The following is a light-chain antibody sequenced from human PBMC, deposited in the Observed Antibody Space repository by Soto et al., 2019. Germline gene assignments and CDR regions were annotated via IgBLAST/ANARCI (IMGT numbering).Light chain of an antibody. CDR2: GTY. Sequence: EIGLTQSPGTLSLSPGEGATLSCRASQSVGNSYVAWYQKKPGQAPRLLISGTYSRATGIPDRFRGSGSDTDFTLTITSLEPEDFAVYYCQQWRSSPLSFGAGTRLEIK. J-gene: IGKJ5*01. CDR3: QQWRSSPLS. CDR1: QSVGNSY. V-gene: IGKV3-20*01.